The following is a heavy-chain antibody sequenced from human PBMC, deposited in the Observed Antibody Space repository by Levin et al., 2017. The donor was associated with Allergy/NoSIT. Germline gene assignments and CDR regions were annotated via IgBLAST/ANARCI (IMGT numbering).Heavy chain of an antibody. V-gene: IGHV7-4-1*02. Sequence: GESLKISCKASGYTFTNHAMNWVRQAPGQGLEWMGWINTNTGNPTFAQGFTGRFVFSLDTSVSTAYLQISSLKTEDTAVYYCARYERLRGITGTFDIWGQGTMVTVSS. D-gene: IGHD3-16*01. CDR1: GYTFTNHA. CDR3: ARYERLRGITGTFDI. CDR2: INTNTGNP. J-gene: IGHJ3*02.